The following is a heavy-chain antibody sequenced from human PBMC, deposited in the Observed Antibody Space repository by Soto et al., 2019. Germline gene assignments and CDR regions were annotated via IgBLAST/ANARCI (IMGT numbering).Heavy chain of an antibody. V-gene: IGHV4-59*01. D-gene: IGHD6-6*01. CDR2: IYYSGST. CDR3: ARVGAARLIGAFDI. CDR1: GGSISSYY. Sequence: PSETLSLTCTVSGGSISSYYWSWIRQPPGKGLEWIGYIYYSGSTNYNPSLKSRVTISVDTSKNQFSLKLSSVTAADTAVYYCARVGAARLIGAFDIWGQGTMVTVS. J-gene: IGHJ3*02.